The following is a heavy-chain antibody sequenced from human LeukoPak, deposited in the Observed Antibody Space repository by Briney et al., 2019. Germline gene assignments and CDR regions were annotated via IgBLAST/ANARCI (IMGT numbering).Heavy chain of an antibody. J-gene: IGHJ6*02. CDR2: ISWNSGSI. Sequence: GGSLRLSCAASGFTFDDYAMHWVRQAPGKGLEWVSGISWNSGSIGYADSVKGRFTISRDNAKNSLYLQMNSLRAEDTAVYYCARADGDHFYYYYGMDVWGQGTTVTVSS. CDR1: GFTFDDYA. V-gene: IGHV3-9*01. CDR3: ARADGDHFYYYYGMDV. D-gene: IGHD4-17*01.